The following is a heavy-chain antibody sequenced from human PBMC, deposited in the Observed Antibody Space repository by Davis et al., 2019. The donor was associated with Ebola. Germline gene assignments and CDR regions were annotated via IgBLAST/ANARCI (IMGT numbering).Heavy chain of an antibody. CDR3: AKDLVRALRILGITAMDV. D-gene: IGHD1-14*01. CDR1: GFTFSSYA. Sequence: GESLKISCAASGFTFSSYAMNWVRQAPGKGLDRVPGINDSGGSTHYADSVKGRFTISRDNSKNTLYLQMNSLRAEDTAVYYCAKDLVRALRILGITAMDVWGQGTTVTVSS. CDR2: INDSGGST. J-gene: IGHJ6*02. V-gene: IGHV3-23*01.